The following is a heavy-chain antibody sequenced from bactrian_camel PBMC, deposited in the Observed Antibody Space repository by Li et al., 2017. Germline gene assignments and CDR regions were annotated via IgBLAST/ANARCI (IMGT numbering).Heavy chain of an antibody. Sequence: QLVESGGGLVQPGGSLRLSCVASGFTFSNDWMHWVRQAPGKGLEWVATIGFADGRTDSADPVKGRFTISRDNAKNTVYLQMNSLKPEDQAMYYCAANSVCLPAVIATVDSVCEYNYSGQGTQVTVS. V-gene: IGHV3S25*01. J-gene: IGHJ4*01. D-gene: IGHD4*01. CDR3: AANSVCLPAVIATVDSVCEYNY. CDR2: IGFADGRT. CDR1: GFTFSNDW.